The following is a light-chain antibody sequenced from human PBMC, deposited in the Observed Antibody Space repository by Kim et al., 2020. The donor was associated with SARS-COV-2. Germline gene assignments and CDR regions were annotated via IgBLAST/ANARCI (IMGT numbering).Light chain of an antibody. Sequence: GQSATISCTGTTIDVGGYNYVSWYQQHPGKAPKLMINDVRQRPSGVPDRFSGSKSGNTASLTISGLQAEDEADYYCCSYASSYTLVFGGGTQLTV. V-gene: IGLV2-11*03. J-gene: IGLJ2*01. CDR3: CSYASSYTLV. CDR1: TIDVGGYNY. CDR2: DVR.